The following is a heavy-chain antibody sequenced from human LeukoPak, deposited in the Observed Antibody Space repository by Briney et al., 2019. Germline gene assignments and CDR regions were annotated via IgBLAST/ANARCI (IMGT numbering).Heavy chain of an antibody. CDR1: GFTFSSYS. J-gene: IGHJ6*02. CDR3: ARARLTGPYYSYYGMDV. D-gene: IGHD3-9*01. Sequence: GGSLRLSCAASGFTFSSYSMNWVRQAPGKGLEWVSYISSSGNTIYYADSVKGRFTISRDNAKNSLFLQMNSLRAEDTAVYYCARARLTGPYYSYYGMDVWGHGTTVTVSS. V-gene: IGHV3-48*04. CDR2: ISSSGNTI.